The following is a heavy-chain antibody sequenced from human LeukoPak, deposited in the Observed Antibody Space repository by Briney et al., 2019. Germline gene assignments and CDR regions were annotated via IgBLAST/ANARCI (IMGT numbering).Heavy chain of an antibody. V-gene: IGHV3-74*03. J-gene: IGHJ1*01. CDR2: VSNDGTYT. Sequence: GGSLRLSCAASGFTFSSYFMHWVRQAPGKGLVWVSRVSNDGTYTEYADSVKGRFTISRDNAKDTLYLQVNGLRAEDTAVYYCAITVDCRATTDCYSYFHHWGQGTLVTVSS. CDR3: AITVDCRATTDCYSYFHH. CDR1: GFTFSSYF. D-gene: IGHD2-21*02.